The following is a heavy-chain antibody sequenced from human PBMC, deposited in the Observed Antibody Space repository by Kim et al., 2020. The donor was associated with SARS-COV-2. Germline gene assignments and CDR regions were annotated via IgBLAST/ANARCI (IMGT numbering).Heavy chain of an antibody. J-gene: IGHJ4*02. CDR1: GFTFSSYW. V-gene: IGHV3-7*03. CDR3: ARDPRYYDYVWGSYRHVGDGFDY. D-gene: IGHD3-16*02. CDR2: IKQDGSEK. Sequence: GGSLRLSCAASGFTFSSYWMSWVHQAPGKGLEWVANIKQDGSEKYYVDSVKGRFTISRDNAKNSLYLQMNSLRAEDTAVYYCARDPRYYDYVWGSYRHVGDGFDYWGQGTLVTVSS.